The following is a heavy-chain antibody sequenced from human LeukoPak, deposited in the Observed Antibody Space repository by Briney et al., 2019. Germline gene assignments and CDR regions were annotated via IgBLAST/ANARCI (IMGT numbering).Heavy chain of an antibody. Sequence: PGGSLRLSCAASGFTFSSYGMHWVRQAPGKGLEWVAVRWNDGSNKYNADSVKGRFTISRDNSKNTLYLQMNSLRAEGTAVYYCARGFVAITMIVDYYYYGMDVWGQGTTVTVSS. CDR1: GFTFSSYG. CDR2: RWNDGSNK. J-gene: IGHJ6*02. CDR3: ARGFVAITMIVDYYYYGMDV. V-gene: IGHV3-33*01. D-gene: IGHD3-22*01.